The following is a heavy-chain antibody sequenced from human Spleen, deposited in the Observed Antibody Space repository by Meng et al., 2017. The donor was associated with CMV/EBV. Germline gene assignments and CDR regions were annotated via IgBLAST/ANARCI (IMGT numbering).Heavy chain of an antibody. D-gene: IGHD5-18*01. J-gene: IGHJ6*02. CDR3: ARDKSVYSYGYLDYYYGMDV. CDR1: GFTFSSYE. Sequence: LSLTCAASGFTFSSYEMSWVRQAPGKGLEWVSYISSSGDTIYYADSVKGRFTISRDNAKNSLYLQMNSLRAEDTALYYCARDKSVYSYGYLDYYYGMDVWGQGTTVTVSS. CDR2: ISSSGDTI. V-gene: IGHV3-48*03.